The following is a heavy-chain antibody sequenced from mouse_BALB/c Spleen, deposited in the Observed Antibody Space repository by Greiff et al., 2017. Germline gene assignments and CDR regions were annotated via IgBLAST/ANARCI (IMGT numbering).Heavy chain of an antibody. J-gene: IGHJ2*01. CDR3: ARGNYGNYVGY. CDR1: GYSITSGYY. D-gene: IGHD2-1*01. CDR2: ISYDGSN. Sequence: VQLKQSGPGLVKPSQSLSLTCSVTGYSITSGYYWNWIRQFPGNKLEWMGYISYDGSNNYNPSLKNRISITRDTSKNQFFLKLNSVTTEDTATYYCARGNYGNYVGYWGQGTTLTVSS. V-gene: IGHV3-6*02.